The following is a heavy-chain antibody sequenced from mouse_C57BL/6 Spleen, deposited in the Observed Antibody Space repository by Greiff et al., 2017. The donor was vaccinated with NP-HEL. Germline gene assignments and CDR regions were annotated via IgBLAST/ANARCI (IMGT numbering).Heavy chain of an antibody. CDR1: GYSITSGYY. CDR2: ISYDGSN. D-gene: IGHD2-4*01. J-gene: IGHJ3*01. CDR3: AREHDYDMFAY. Sequence: VQLKQSGPGLVKPSQSLSLTCSVTGYSITSGYYWNWIRQFPGNKLEWMGYISYDGSNNYNPSLKNRISITRDTSKNQFFLKLNSVTTEDTATYYCAREHDYDMFAYWGQGTLVTVSA. V-gene: IGHV3-6*01.